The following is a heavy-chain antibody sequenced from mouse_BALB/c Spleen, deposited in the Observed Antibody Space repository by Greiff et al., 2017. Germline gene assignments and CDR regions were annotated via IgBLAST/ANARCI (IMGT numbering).Heavy chain of an antibody. CDR2: ISSGSSTI. D-gene: IGHD2-3*01. CDR1: GFTFSSFG. Sequence: EVKLMESGGGLVQPGGSRKLSCAASGFTFSSFGMHWVRQAPEKGLEWVAYISSGSSTIYYADTVKGRFTISRDNPKNTLFLQMTSLRSEDTAMYYCARSIYDGYYVYFDYWGQGTTLTVSS. V-gene: IGHV5-17*02. J-gene: IGHJ2*01. CDR3: ARSIYDGYYVYFDY.